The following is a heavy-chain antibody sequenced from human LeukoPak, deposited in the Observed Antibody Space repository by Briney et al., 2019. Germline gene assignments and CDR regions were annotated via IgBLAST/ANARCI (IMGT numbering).Heavy chain of an antibody. V-gene: IGHV5-51*01. CDR1: GYSFTSYW. D-gene: IGHD6-6*01. CDR2: THPGDSDT. J-gene: IGHJ3*02. Sequence: ESLKISCKVSGYSFTSYWIGWVRHMPGKGLEWMGITHPGDSDTRYSPSFQGQVTISADKSISTAYLQWSSLKASDTAMYYCASISGQLVRGAFDIWGQGTMVTVSS. CDR3: ASISGQLVRGAFDI.